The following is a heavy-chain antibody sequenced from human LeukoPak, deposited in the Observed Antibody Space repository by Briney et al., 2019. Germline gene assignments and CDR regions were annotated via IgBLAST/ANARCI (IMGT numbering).Heavy chain of an antibody. CDR2: INPNSGGT. CDR1: GYTFTGYY. Sequence: ASVKVSCKASGYTFTGYYMHWVRQAPGQGLEWMGWINPNSGGTNYAQKFQGRVTMTRDTSISTAYMELSRLRSDDTAVYYCARSSIDYYDSSGHLHFDYWGQGTLVTVSS. V-gene: IGHV1-2*02. D-gene: IGHD3-22*01. CDR3: ARSSIDYYDSSGHLHFDY. J-gene: IGHJ4*02.